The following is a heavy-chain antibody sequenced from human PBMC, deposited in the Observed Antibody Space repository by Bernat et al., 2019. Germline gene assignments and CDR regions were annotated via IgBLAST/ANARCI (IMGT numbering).Heavy chain of an antibody. CDR1: GFTFNTYA. J-gene: IGHJ2*01. V-gene: IGHV3-30-3*01. CDR3: AKDGRAYLDSRDYPFGHWYFDL. Sequence: QVQLVESGGGVVQPGRSLRLSCAASGFTFNTYAMHWVRQAPGKGLEWVTIMSYDGSDQYYADSVKGRFIISRDNSKNTLYLQMNSLRAEDTAVYYCAKDGRAYLDSRDYPFGHWYFDLWGRGTLVTVSS. CDR2: MSYDGSDQ. D-gene: IGHD3-22*01.